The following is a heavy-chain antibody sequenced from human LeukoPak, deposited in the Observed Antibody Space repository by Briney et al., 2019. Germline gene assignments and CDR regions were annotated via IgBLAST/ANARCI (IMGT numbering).Heavy chain of an antibody. CDR2: ISWNSGSI. Sequence: PGRSLRLSCAASGFTFDDYAMHGVRQAPGKGLEWVSGISWNSGSIGYADSVKGRFTIPRDNDKNSLYLQMNSLRAEDTALYYCAKGDTAMVYYYYGMDVWGQGTTVTVSS. D-gene: IGHD5-18*01. V-gene: IGHV3-9*01. CDR1: GFTFDDYA. CDR3: AKGDTAMVYYYYGMDV. J-gene: IGHJ6*02.